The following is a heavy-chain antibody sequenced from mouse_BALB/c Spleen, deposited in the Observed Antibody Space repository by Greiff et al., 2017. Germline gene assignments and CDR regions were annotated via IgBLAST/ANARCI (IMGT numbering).Heavy chain of an antibody. Sequence: DVKLVESGGGLVKPGGSLKLSCAASGFTFSSYTMSWVRQTPEKRLEWVATISSGGGNTYYPASVKGRFTISRDNAKNNLYLQMSSLRSEDTALYYCARYNGNSYAMDYWGQGTSVTVSS. CDR2: ISSGGGNT. J-gene: IGHJ4*01. CDR3: ARYNGNSYAMDY. V-gene: IGHV5-9*03. D-gene: IGHD2-1*01. CDR1: GFTFSSYT.